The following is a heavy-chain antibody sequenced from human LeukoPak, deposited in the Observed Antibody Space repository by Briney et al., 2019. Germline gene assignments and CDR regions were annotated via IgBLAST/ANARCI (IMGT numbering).Heavy chain of an antibody. Sequence: PGRSLRLSCATSGFSVSRNYMTWVRQAPGKGLEWVSVIHSDGSTYYADSVKGRFTISRDNSKNPLYLQMNSLRPEDTGLYFCARERDFDSSLLYWGQGTLVTVSS. CDR2: IHSDGST. CDR1: GFSVSRNY. D-gene: IGHD3-22*01. CDR3: ARERDFDSSLLY. J-gene: IGHJ4*02. V-gene: IGHV3-66*02.